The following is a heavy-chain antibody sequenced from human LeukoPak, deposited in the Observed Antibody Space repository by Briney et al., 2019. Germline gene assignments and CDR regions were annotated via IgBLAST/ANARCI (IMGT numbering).Heavy chain of an antibody. CDR1: GGSISSSSYD. Sequence: PSETMSPASTVAGGSISSSSYDWGWIRQPPGKGLEGIGSIYDSGSTYYNPSLKSRVTISADTSTNQFSLKLSSATAADTAVYYCARQLEWELLRGEEFDYWGQGTLVTVSS. J-gene: IGHJ4*02. CDR2: IYDSGST. CDR3: ARQLEWELLRGEEFDY. V-gene: IGHV4-39*01. D-gene: IGHD1-26*01.